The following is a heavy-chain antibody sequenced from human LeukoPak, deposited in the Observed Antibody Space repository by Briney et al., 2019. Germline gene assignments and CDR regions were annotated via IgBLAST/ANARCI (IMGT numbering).Heavy chain of an antibody. Sequence: GGSLRLSCAASGFTFSNYAMSWVRQAPGKGPKWVSAISGSGGSTYYADSVKGRFTISRGNSKNTLYLQMNSLRAEDTAVYYCAKVAKEDAFDIWGQGTMVTVSS. CDR1: GFTFSNYA. J-gene: IGHJ3*02. V-gene: IGHV3-23*01. CDR3: AKVAKEDAFDI. CDR2: ISGSGGST.